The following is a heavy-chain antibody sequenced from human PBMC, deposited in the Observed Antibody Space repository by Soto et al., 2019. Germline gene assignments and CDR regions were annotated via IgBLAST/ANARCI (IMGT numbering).Heavy chain of an antibody. CDR1: GYTFTKYY. Sequence: QVQLVQSGPEVKKHGASVKISCRASGYTFTKYYVHWGRQAPGQGLEWMGVIDPRGGGTTYAQKFQDRVTMTRDTALSAVFLDLTSLRSEDTAIYFCASPCSTRCSDWIDPWGQGTLVIGSS. CDR3: ASPCSTRCSDWIDP. D-gene: IGHD3-10*02. J-gene: IGHJ5*02. V-gene: IGHV1-46*03. CDR2: IDPRGGGT.